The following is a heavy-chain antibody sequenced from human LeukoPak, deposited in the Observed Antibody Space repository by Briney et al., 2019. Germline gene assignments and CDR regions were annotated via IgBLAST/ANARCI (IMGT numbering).Heavy chain of an antibody. Sequence: SETLSLTCTVSGGSVSSGSYYWSWIRQPPGKGLEWIGYIYYSGSTNYNPSLKSRVTISVDTSKNQCSLRVSSVTATDTAVYYCARKTASGECTSTSCYIDSWGQGTLVTVSS. D-gene: IGHD2-2*02. CDR3: ARKTASGECTSTSCYIDS. CDR1: GGSVSSGSYY. CDR2: IYYSGST. J-gene: IGHJ4*02. V-gene: IGHV4-61*01.